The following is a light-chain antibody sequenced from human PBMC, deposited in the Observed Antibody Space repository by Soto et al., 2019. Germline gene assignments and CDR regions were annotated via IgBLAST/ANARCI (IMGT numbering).Light chain of an antibody. J-gene: IGKJ2*03. CDR2: DTS. Sequence: ETVLTQSPGTLSLSPGERATVSCRASQTVISGYLGWYQQKPGQPPRLLIYDTSRRANGIPDRFSGSGSGSDFTLTISRLEPEDFAVYYCHQYVTPTNSFGQGTRLEIK. CDR3: HQYVTPTNS. V-gene: IGKV3-20*01. CDR1: QTVISGY.